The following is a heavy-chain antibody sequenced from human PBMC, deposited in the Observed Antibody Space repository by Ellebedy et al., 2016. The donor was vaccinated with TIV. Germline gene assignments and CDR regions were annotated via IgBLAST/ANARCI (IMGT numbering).Heavy chain of an antibody. CDR2: ISRSSSYI. CDR1: GFTFSSYS. Sequence: PGGSLRLSCATSGFTFSSYSMNWVRQAPGKGLEWVSSISRSSSYIYYAESLKGRFIISRYNAKNSLYLQVNSLRTEDTAVYYCARAGAVGTGWDYYYAMDVWGQGTAVTVSS. CDR3: ARAGAVGTGWDYYYAMDV. J-gene: IGHJ6*02. D-gene: IGHD6-13*01. V-gene: IGHV3-21*01.